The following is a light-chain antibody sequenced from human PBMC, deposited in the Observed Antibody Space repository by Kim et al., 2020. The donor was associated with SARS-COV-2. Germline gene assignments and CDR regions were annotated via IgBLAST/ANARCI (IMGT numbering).Light chain of an antibody. Sequence: QRVTISSSGSSSNIGSNYVYWYQQLPGTAPKLLIYRNNQRPSGVPDRFSGSKSGTSASLAISGLRSEDEADYYCAAWDDSLSGHVVFGGGTQLTVL. CDR2: RNN. J-gene: IGLJ2*01. CDR3: AAWDDSLSGHVV. V-gene: IGLV1-47*01. CDR1: SSNIGSNY.